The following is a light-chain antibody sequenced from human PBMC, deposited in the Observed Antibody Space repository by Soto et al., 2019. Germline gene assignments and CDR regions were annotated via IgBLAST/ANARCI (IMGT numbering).Light chain of an antibody. V-gene: IGLV1-47*01. J-gene: IGLJ1*01. Sequence: QSVLTQPPSVSGTPGQRVTISCSGSISNIGSNYVYWFQQLPGTAPKVLSNRNDQRPSGVPDRFSGSKSGTSASLAISGLRSEDEAEYYCAAWDDTVRSYVFGTGTQLTVL. CDR2: RND. CDR1: ISNIGSNY. CDR3: AAWDDTVRSYV.